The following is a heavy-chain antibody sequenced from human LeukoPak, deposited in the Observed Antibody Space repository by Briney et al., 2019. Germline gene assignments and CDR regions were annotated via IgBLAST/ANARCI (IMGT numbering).Heavy chain of an antibody. V-gene: IGHV3-23*01. J-gene: IGHJ6*03. CDR2: ISSTDAGT. D-gene: IGHD2-15*01. CDR1: GFSLSSYA. CDR3: ASVVAYYYYMDG. Sequence: GGSLRLSCAASGFSLSSYAMSWVRQAPGKGLEWVSAISSTDAGTYHADSVRGRFTISRDSSKNTLYLQMNSLRAEDTAVYYCASVVAYYYYMDGWGKGTTVTISS.